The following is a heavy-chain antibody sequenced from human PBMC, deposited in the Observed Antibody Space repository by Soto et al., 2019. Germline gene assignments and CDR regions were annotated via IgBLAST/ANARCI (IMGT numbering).Heavy chain of an antibody. D-gene: IGHD2-2*01. CDR1: GFTFSDYY. J-gene: IGHJ5*02. CDR3: ARDRGYCSSTSCHNWLDP. CDR2: ISSSGSTI. Sequence: GGSLRLSCAASGFTFSDYYMSWIRQAPGKGLEWVSYISSSGSTIYYADSVRGRFTISRDNAKNSLYLQMNSLRAEDTAVYYCARDRGYCSSTSCHNWLDPWGQGTLVTVSS. V-gene: IGHV3-11*01.